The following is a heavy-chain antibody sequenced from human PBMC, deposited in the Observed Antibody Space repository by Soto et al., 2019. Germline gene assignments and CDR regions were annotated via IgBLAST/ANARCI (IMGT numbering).Heavy chain of an antibody. CDR1: GYTFTNYG. V-gene: IGHV1-18*01. CDR3: ARDPEAASLDF. J-gene: IGHJ4*02. D-gene: IGHD2-15*01. CDR2: INTSNDNK. Sequence: QVHLVQSGAEVKKPRASVKVSCKASGYTFTNYGISWVRQAPGEGLEWVGWINTSNDNKRYAQKLQGRLTLTTDTSTRTAYMDLTTLRSDDTAVYFCARDPEAASLDFWAQGTLVTVSS.